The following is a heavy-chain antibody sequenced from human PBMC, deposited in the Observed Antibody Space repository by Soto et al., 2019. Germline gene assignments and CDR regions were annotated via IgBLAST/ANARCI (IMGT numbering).Heavy chain of an antibody. J-gene: IGHJ6*02. CDR1: GFTFSSYS. D-gene: IGHD2-2*01. CDR3: ARGGDDIVVVPAVGYYYYGMDV. Sequence: GSLRLSCAASGFTFSSYSMNWVRQAPWKGLEWVSSISSSSSYIYYADSVKGRFTISRDNAKNSLYLQMNSLRAEDTAVYYCARGGDDIVVVPAVGYYYYGMDVWGQGTTVTVSS. V-gene: IGHV3-21*01. CDR2: ISSSSSYI.